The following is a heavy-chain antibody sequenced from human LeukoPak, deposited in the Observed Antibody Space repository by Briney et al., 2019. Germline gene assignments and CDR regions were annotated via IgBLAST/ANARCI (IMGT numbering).Heavy chain of an antibody. J-gene: IGHJ4*02. D-gene: IGHD6-13*01. V-gene: IGHV1-69*13. CDR3: AKTRPLDSSSWSHGDY. CDR2: IIPIFGTA. Sequence: SVKVSCKASGGTFSSYAISWVRQAPGQGLEWMGGIIPIFGTANYAQKFQGRVTITADESTSTAYMELNSLRAEDTAVYYCAKTRPLDSSSWSHGDYWGQGTLVTVSS. CDR1: GGTFSSYA.